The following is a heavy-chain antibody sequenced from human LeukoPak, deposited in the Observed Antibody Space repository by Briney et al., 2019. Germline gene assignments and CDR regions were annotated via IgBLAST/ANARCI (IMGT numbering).Heavy chain of an antibody. J-gene: IGHJ4*02. D-gene: IGHD3-10*01. CDR2: ISYDGSNK. CDR3: AKDGSLTCPDY. Sequence: PGGSLRLSCAASGFTFSSYGMHWVRQAPGKGLEWVAVISYDGSNKYYADSVKGRFTISRDNSKNTLYLQMNSLRAEDTAVYYCAKDGSLTCPDYWGQGTLVTVSS. V-gene: IGHV3-30*18. CDR1: GFTFSSYG.